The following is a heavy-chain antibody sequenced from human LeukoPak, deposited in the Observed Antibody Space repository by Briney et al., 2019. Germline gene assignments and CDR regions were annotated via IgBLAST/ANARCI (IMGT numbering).Heavy chain of an antibody. CDR1: GYTFTGYY. D-gene: IGHD2-15*01. J-gene: IGHJ4*02. CDR3: ARGDCSGGSCYVWPPTDY. Sequence: GASVKVSCKASGYTFTGYYMHWVRQAPGQGLEWMGWINPNSGGTNYAQKFQGRVTMTRDTSISTAYMELSRLRSDDTAVYYCARGDCSGGSCYVWPPTDYWGQGTLVTVSS. CDR2: INPNSGGT. V-gene: IGHV1-2*02.